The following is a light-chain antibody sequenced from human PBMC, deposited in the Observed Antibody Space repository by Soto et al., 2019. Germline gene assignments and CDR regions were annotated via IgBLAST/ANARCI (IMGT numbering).Light chain of an antibody. V-gene: IGLV7-43*01. Sequence: QAVVTQEPSLTVSPGGTVTLTCASSTGAVTTTSYANWFQQKPGQAPRALIYSTTNKHSWTPARFSGSLLGGKAALTLSGVQPEDDADYYCLLHYVDPQLWVFGGGTKLTVL. CDR2: STT. CDR1: TGAVTTTSY. CDR3: LLHYVDPQLWV. J-gene: IGLJ3*02.